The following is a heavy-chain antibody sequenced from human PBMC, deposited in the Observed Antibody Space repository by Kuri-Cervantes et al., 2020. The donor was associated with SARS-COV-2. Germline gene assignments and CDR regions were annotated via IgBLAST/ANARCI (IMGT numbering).Heavy chain of an antibody. CDR2: VNHRGST. V-gene: IGHV4-34*01. CDR1: GESFSGYY. J-gene: IGHJ6*03. Sequence: SQTLSLTCAFYGESFSGYYWNWIRQSPGKGLEWIGEVNHRGSTNYNPSLKSRVTISVDTSKNQFSLKLSSVTAADTAVYYCARGGDSSGYYYYYYYYMDVWGKGTTVTVSS. D-gene: IGHD3-22*01. CDR3: ARGGDSSGYYYYYYYYMDV.